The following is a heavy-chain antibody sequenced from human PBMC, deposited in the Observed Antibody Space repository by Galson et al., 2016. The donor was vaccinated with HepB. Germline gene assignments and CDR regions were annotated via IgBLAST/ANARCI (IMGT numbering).Heavy chain of an antibody. D-gene: IGHD7-27*01. J-gene: IGHJ4*02. CDR1: GDSVSSNSAG. CDR3: ARSYLLGRGFGW. V-gene: IGHV6-1*01. CDR2: TFYRSNWQN. Sequence: CAISGDSVSSNSAGWNWIRQSPSRGLEWLGRTFYRSNWQNDYAESVKSRITINPDTSKNQFSRQLNSVTPEDTAVYYCARSYLLGRGFGWWGQGTLVTVSS.